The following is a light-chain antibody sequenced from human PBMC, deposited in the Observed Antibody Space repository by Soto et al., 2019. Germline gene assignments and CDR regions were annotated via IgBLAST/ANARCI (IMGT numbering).Light chain of an antibody. CDR1: SSDVGGYNY. J-gene: IGLJ1*01. CDR2: EVS. Sequence: QSALTQPPSASGSPGQSVTISCTGTSSDVGGYNYVSWYQQHPGKAPKLMIYEVSKRPSGVPDRFSGSKSGNTASLTVSGLQAEDEADYYCGTWDSSLSEFVFGTGTKLTVL. V-gene: IGLV2-8*01. CDR3: GTWDSSLSEFV.